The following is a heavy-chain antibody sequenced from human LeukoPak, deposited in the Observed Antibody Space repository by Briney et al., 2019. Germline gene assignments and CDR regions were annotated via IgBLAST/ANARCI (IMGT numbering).Heavy chain of an antibody. V-gene: IGHV5-10-1*01. CDR3: ARHPIVVVPAAMEQDAFDI. CDR2: IDPSDSYT. J-gene: IGHJ3*02. CDR1: GSSFTSYW. Sequence: GESLKISCKGSGSSFTSYWISWVRQMPGKGLEWMGRIDPSDSYTNYSPSFQGHVTISADKSISTAYLQWSSLKASDTAMYYCARHPIVVVPAAMEQDAFDIWGQGTMVTVSS. D-gene: IGHD2-2*01.